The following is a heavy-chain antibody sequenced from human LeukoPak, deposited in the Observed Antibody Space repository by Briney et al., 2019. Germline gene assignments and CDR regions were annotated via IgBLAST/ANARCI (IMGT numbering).Heavy chain of an antibody. Sequence: GASVKVSCKASGYTSTSHGISWVRQAPGQGLEWMGWISAYNGDTNYAQKLQGRVTMTTDSSTSTAYMELRSLISGDTAVYYCARDGIYSRNFDAFDIWGQGTMVTVSS. V-gene: IGHV1-18*01. CDR3: ARDGIYSRNFDAFDI. CDR2: ISAYNGDT. J-gene: IGHJ3*02. CDR1: GYTSTSHG. D-gene: IGHD6-13*01.